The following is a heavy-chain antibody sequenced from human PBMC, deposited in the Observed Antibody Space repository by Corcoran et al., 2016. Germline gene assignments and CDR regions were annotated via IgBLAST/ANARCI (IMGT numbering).Heavy chain of an antibody. CDR3: ARDTIGVSGPVY. CDR1: GGSITPYY. J-gene: IGHJ4*02. CDR2: IYYSGST. Sequence: QVQLQESGPGLVKPSETLSLTCTVSGGSITPYYCSWIRQPAGKGLEWIGRIYYSGSTDYNLSLKSRVTISVDTSKNQFSLTLTSVTAADTAVYYCARDTIGVSGPVYWGRGTLVTVSS. D-gene: IGHD3-3*01. V-gene: IGHV4-4*07.